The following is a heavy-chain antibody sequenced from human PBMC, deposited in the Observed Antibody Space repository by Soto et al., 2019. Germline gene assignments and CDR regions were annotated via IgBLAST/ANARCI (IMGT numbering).Heavy chain of an antibody. J-gene: IGHJ4*02. CDR2: INHSGST. CDR1: GGSFSGYY. Sequence: QVQLQQWGAGLLKPSETLSLTCAVYGGSFSGYYWSWIHQPAGKGLEWIREINHSGSTNYNPSLTSRVTISVDTSKNQFSLRLSSVTAADTAVYYCARGRYDFWSGYPAFDYWGQGTLVTVSS. V-gene: IGHV4-34*01. CDR3: ARGRYDFWSGYPAFDY. D-gene: IGHD3-3*01.